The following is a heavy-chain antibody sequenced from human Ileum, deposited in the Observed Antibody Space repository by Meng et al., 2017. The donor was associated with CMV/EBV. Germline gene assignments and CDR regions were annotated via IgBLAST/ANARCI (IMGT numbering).Heavy chain of an antibody. V-gene: IGHV3-23*01. Sequence: GESLKISCAASGFTFSTSAMSWVRQAPGMGLEWVSAISGRGDTRYYADSVKGRLTIPRDNSKNTLYLQMNSLRAEDTAVYYCARDFEGAGFDPWGQGTLVTVSS. CDR2: ISGRGDTR. D-gene: IGHD1-26*01. J-gene: IGHJ5*02. CDR1: GFTFSTSA. CDR3: ARDFEGAGFDP.